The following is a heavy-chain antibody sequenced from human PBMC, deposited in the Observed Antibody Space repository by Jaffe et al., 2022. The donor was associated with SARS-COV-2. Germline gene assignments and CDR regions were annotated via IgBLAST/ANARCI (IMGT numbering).Heavy chain of an antibody. CDR2: IKQDGSEK. CDR1: GFTFSSYW. D-gene: IGHD3-10*01. Sequence: EVQLVESGGGLVQPGGSLRLSCAASGFTFSSYWMSWVRQAPGKGLEWVANIKQDGSEKYYVDSVKGRFTISRDNAKNSLYLQMNSLRAEDTAVYYCARRGGTLLWHYYGMDVWGQGTTVTVSS. V-gene: IGHV3-7*01. CDR3: ARRGGTLLWHYYGMDV. J-gene: IGHJ6*02.